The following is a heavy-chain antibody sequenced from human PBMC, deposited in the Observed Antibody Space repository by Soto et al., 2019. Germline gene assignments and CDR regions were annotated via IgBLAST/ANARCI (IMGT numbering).Heavy chain of an antibody. V-gene: IGHV4-59*01. CDR2: IYYSGST. CDR3: ARGYSSSWYFRGWFDP. D-gene: IGHD6-13*01. Sequence: SETLSLTCTVSGGSISSYYWSWIRQPPGKGLEWIGYIYYSGSTNYNPSLKSRVTISVDTSKNQFSLKLSSVTAADTAVYYCARGYSSSWYFRGWFDPWGQGTLVTVSS. CDR1: GGSISSYY. J-gene: IGHJ5*02.